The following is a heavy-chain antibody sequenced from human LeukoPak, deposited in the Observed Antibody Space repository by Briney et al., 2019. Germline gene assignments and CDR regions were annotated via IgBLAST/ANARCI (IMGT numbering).Heavy chain of an antibody. V-gene: IGHV4-30-4*01. D-gene: IGHD3-22*01. CDR2: IYYSGST. Sequence: SETLSLTCTVSGGSISSGDYYWSWIRQPPGKGLEWIGYIYYSGSTYYNPSLKSRVTISVDTSKNQFSLKLSSVTAADTAVYYCARVVVVVIHDAFDIWGQGTMVTVSS. CDR3: ARVVVVVIHDAFDI. J-gene: IGHJ3*02. CDR1: GGSISSGDYY.